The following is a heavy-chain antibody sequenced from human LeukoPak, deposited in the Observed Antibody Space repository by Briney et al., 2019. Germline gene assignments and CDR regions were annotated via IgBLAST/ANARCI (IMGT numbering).Heavy chain of an antibody. CDR2: ISSSGSTI. Sequence: PGGSLRLSCAASGFIFSSYSMNWVRQAPGKGLEWVSYISSSGSTIHYADPVKGRFTISRDNAKKSLYLQMNSLRVEDTAVYYCARDLHRSPYSGYVGRWGQGTLVTVSS. D-gene: IGHD5-12*01. J-gene: IGHJ4*02. CDR1: GFIFSSYS. V-gene: IGHV3-48*01. CDR3: ARDLHRSPYSGYVGR.